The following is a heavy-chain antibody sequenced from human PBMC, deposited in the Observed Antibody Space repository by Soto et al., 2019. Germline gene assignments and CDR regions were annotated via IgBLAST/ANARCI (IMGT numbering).Heavy chain of an antibody. D-gene: IGHD2-15*01. V-gene: IGHV3-21*01. Sequence: VSQRLPCAASGFTFNSYSMNWVRKAPGKGLEWASFISSNSFFIYYTDSVKGRFTISRDNAKNSLYLQMNSLRAEDTAVYYCARVNYCSSSSRSPFDYWGQGTPVSVSS. J-gene: IGHJ4*02. CDR1: GFTFNSYS. CDR2: ISSNSFFI. CDR3: ARVNYCSSSSRSPFDY.